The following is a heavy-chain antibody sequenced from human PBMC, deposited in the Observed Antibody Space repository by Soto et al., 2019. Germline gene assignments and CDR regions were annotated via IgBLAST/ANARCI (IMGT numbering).Heavy chain of an antibody. CDR2: ISGRGTTT. Sequence: GWSLRLSCESSVFSFVSYSMNWVRQAPGKGLEWVSFISGRGTTTYYADSVKGRFTVSRDNAKNSLSLEVNSLRDEGTAVYYCARLGYCSSATCKYYFYYYGMDVWGQGTTVTVSS. V-gene: IGHV3-48*02. D-gene: IGHD2-2*01. CDR3: ARLGYCSSATCKYYFYYYGMDV. J-gene: IGHJ6*02. CDR1: VFSFVSYS.